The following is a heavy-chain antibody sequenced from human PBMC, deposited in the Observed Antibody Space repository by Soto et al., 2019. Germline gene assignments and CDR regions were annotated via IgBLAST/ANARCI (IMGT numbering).Heavy chain of an antibody. CDR2: IYPSDSDT. D-gene: IGHD3-3*01. Sequence: GESLKISCXGSGYNFAGYWIAWVRQMPGEGLELMGIIYPSDSDTRYRPSFQGQVTISADKSISSAYLQWSSLRASDTAMYYCARGGVSTRTFDYWGQGAPVTVSS. J-gene: IGHJ4*02. V-gene: IGHV5-51*01. CDR1: GYNFAGYW. CDR3: ARGGVSTRTFDY.